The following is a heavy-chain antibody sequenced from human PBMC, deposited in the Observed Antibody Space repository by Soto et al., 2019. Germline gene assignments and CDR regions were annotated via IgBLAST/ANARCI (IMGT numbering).Heavy chain of an antibody. V-gene: IGHV4-39*01. Sequence: SETLCLTCTVSGGSISSSSYYWGWIRQPPGKGLEWIGSIYYSGSTYYNPSLKSRVTISVDTSKNQFSLKLSSVTAADTAVYYCARHRYYGSGNWFDPWGQGTLVTVSS. CDR1: GGSISSSSYY. J-gene: IGHJ5*02. CDR2: IYYSGST. CDR3: ARHRYYGSGNWFDP. D-gene: IGHD3-10*01.